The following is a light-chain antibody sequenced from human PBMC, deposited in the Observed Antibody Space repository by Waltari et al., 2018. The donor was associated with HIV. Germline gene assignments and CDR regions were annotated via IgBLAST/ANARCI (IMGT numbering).Light chain of an antibody. CDR3: QSYDMSQSGSLV. CDR2: DNN. V-gene: IGLV1-40*01. J-gene: IGLJ2*01. CDR1: RSNIGAGFD. Sequence: QSVLTQPPSVSGAPGQRVTIACTGTRSNIGAGFDVHWYQQIPGNAPKLLISDNNMRPSGVPDRFAGSKSGPSASLAITGLQSEDEADYYCQSYDMSQSGSLVFGGGTKLPVL.